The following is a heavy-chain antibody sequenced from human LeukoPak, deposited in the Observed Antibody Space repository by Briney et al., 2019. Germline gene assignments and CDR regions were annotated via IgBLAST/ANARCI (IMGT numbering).Heavy chain of an antibody. CDR2: MDPVSGGT. CDR3: ARGVGSSWLDP. Sequence: ASVKVSCKASGYTFTAYYIHWVRQAPGQGLKWMGWMDPVSGGTNYAQRFQGRVTMTRDSSISTAYMQLSSLRSDDTADTAVYYCARGVGSSWLDPWGQGTLVTVSS. J-gene: IGHJ5*02. V-gene: IGHV1-2*02. CDR1: GYTFTAYY. D-gene: IGHD2-15*01.